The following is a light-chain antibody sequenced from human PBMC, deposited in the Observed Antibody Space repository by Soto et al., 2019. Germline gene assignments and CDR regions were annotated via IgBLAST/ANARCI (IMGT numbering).Light chain of an antibody. Sequence: DIVMTQSPDSLTVSLGERATINCKSSQNLLYSSDNKNYFAWYQQKPGQPPKLLIYWASTRESGVPDRFSGSGSGTDFTLTISSLQAEDVAVYYCHQYYGNPQTFGQGTKVEIK. J-gene: IGKJ1*01. CDR3: HQYYGNPQT. V-gene: IGKV4-1*01. CDR1: QNLLYSSDNKNY. CDR2: WAS.